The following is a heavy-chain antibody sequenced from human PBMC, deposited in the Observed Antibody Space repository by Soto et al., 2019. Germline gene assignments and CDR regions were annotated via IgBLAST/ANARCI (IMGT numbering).Heavy chain of an antibody. CDR3: ARDVGGSYVFDY. CDR1: GGTFSSYA. V-gene: IGHV1-69*06. D-gene: IGHD1-26*01. J-gene: IGHJ4*02. CDR2: IIPIFGTA. Sequence: SVKVSCKASGGTFSSYAISWLRQAPGQGLEWMGGIIPIFGTANYAQKFQGRVTITADKSTSTAYMELSSLRSEDTAVYYCARDVGGSYVFDYWGQGTLVTVSS.